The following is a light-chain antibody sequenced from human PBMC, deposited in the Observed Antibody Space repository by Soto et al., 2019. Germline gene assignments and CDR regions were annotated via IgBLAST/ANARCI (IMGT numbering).Light chain of an antibody. CDR2: DAS. Sequence: IQMTQSPSTVSASVGDSVTISCRASQPVNTFLAWYQQKPGGAPKVVIFDASNLGSEVPSRFSGSGFGTEFTLRITSLQPDDFATYYCQQYKNYSYSFGQGTKLEIK. V-gene: IGKV1-5*01. J-gene: IGKJ2*03. CDR1: QPVNTF. CDR3: QQYKNYSYS.